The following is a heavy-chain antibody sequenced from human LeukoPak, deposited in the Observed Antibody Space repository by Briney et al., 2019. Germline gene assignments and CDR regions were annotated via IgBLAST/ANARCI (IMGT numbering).Heavy chain of an antibody. J-gene: IGHJ5*02. CDR1: GASFSGYS. V-gene: IGHV4-34*01. D-gene: IGHD5-18*01. Sequence: SETLSLTCAVCGASFSGYSRSWIRQPPAKGMEWIGEINHSGSTTYNPSLKSRVSISVGTSKNQFSLELSSVPAVDTVVDYCATGVPAMGVKYNWFDPWGQGTLVTVSS. CDR2: INHSGST. CDR3: ATGVPAMGVKYNWFDP.